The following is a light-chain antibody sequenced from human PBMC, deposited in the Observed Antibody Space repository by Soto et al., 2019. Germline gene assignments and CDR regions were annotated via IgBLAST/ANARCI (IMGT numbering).Light chain of an antibody. CDR2: DVS. V-gene: IGKV1-5*01. J-gene: IGKJ1*01. Sequence: DIQMTQSPSTLSASLGDIVTITCRASQSISRWLAWYQQKSGKAPKLLIYDVSSLESGVPSRFSGSGSGTEFTLTISSLQPDDSASYYCQQYNTFWTFGQGTRWIS. CDR1: QSISRW. CDR3: QQYNTFWT.